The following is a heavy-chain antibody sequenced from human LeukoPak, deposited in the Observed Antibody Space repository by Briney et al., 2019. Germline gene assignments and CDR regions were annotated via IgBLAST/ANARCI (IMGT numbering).Heavy chain of an antibody. CDR2: ISSSSSYI. J-gene: IGHJ6*02. CDR3: ARDQELLLWFGELLSAYYYYYGMDV. V-gene: IGHV3-21*01. CDR1: GFTFSSYA. Sequence: GGSLRLSCAASGFTFSSYAMNWVRQAPGKGLEWVSSISSSSSYIYYADSVKGRFTISRDNAKNSLYLQMNSLRAEDTAVYYCARDQELLLWFGELLSAYYYYYGMDVWGQGTTVAVSS. D-gene: IGHD3-10*01.